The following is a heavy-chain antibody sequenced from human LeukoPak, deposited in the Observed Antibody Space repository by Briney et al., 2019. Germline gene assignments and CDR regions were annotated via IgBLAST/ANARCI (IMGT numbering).Heavy chain of an antibody. V-gene: IGHV3-21*01. Sequence: PGGSLRLSCAASGFTFSGYSLTWVRQVPGKWLEWVSSISNTGSYTYYLDSVEGRFTISRDSSKNTLYLQLNSLRVEDTAIYYCAREIGGHCVGTTCRRLGYFDYWGRGALVTVSS. CDR1: GFTFSGYS. CDR2: ISNTGSYT. D-gene: IGHD2-2*01. CDR3: AREIGGHCVGTTCRRLGYFDY. J-gene: IGHJ4*02.